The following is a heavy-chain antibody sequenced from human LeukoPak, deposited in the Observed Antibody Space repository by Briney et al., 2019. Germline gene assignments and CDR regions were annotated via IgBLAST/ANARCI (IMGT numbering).Heavy chain of an antibody. CDR2: IKSKADGETI. V-gene: IGHV3-15*01. Sequence: GGSLRLSCAASGFTFSSYAMSWVRQAPGKGLEWVGRIKSKADGETIDYAAPVKGRFTFSRDDSKNMLYLQMNSLKSEDTAVYYCSTLTSRGLSDSWGQGTLVTVSS. D-gene: IGHD1-20*01. J-gene: IGHJ4*02. CDR3: STLTSRGLSDS. CDR1: GFTFSSYA.